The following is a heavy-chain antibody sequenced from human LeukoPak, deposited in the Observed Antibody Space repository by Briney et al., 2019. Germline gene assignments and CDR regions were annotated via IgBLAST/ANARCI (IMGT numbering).Heavy chain of an antibody. CDR1: GGSISSYY. Sequence: SETLSLTCTVSGGSISSYYWSWLRQPPGKGLEYIGYTHYSGSTNYNPSLKSRVTISLDTSGNQFSLKLSSVTAADTAVYYCARWAVVTANYFDYWGQGTLVTVSS. CDR3: ARWAVVTANYFDY. V-gene: IGHV4-59*08. D-gene: IGHD2-15*01. J-gene: IGHJ4*02. CDR2: THYSGST.